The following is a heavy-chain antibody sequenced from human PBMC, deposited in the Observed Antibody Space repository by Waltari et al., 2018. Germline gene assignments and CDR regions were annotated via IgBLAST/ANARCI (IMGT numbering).Heavy chain of an antibody. CDR3: ARGGVTLVP. CDR2: IKEDGSQK. D-gene: IGHD3-10*01. CDR1: GFTLSSYW. J-gene: IGHJ4*02. Sequence: EVQLAASGGGLVQPGGSLRLSCVASGFTLSSYWMSWVRQAPGKGLERVANIKEDGSQKYYVDSVKGRFTIFRDNAKNSLYLQMNSLRAEDTAMYYCARGGVTLVPWGQGTLVTVSS. V-gene: IGHV3-7*01.